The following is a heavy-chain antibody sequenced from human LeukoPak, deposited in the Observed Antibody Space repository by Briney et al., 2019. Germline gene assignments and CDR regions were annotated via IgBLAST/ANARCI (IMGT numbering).Heavy chain of an antibody. CDR3: TTNKFGYDILTGYYTWGYYYYYYMDV. Sequence: GGSLRLSCAASGFTFINAWMSWVRQAPGKGLEWVGRIKSKTDGGTTDYAAPVKGRFTISRDDSKNTLYLQMNSLKTEDTAVYYCTTNKFGYDILTGYYTWGYYYYYYMDVWGKGTTVTVSS. V-gene: IGHV3-15*01. D-gene: IGHD3-9*01. CDR2: IKSKTDGGTT. CDR1: GFTFINAW. J-gene: IGHJ6*03.